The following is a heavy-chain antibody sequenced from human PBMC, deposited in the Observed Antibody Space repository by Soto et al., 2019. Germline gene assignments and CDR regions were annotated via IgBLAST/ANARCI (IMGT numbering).Heavy chain of an antibody. CDR1: GYTFTSYG. V-gene: IGHV1-18*01. Sequence: QVPLVQSGAEVKKPGASVEFSCKASGYTFTSYGISWVRQAPGQGLEWMGWISAYNGNTNYAQKLQGRVTMTTDTSTSTAYMELRSLRSDDPAVYYCARVYGGNSNYYYGMDVWGQGTTVTVSS. CDR3: ARVYGGNSNYYYGMDV. CDR2: ISAYNGNT. D-gene: IGHD4-17*01. J-gene: IGHJ6*02.